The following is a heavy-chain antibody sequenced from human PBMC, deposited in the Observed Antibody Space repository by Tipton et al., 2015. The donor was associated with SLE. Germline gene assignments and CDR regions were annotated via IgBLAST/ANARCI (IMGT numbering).Heavy chain of an antibody. D-gene: IGHD3-3*01. Sequence: SLRLSCAASGFTFSSHAMHWVRQAPGKGLEWVAVISYDGSNKYYADSVKGRFTISRDNSKNTLYLQMNSLRAEDTAVYYCARIDFGVVPKHYYYYMDVWGKGTAVTVSS. V-gene: IGHV3-30*04. CDR1: GFTFSSHA. J-gene: IGHJ6*03. CDR3: ARIDFGVVPKHYYYYMDV. CDR2: ISYDGSNK.